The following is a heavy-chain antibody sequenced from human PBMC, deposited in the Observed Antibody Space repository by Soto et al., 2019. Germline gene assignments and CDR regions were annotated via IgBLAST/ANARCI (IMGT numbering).Heavy chain of an antibody. CDR2: MNSDGSTT. Sequence: LRLACAAAGFTFGNSWMHWVRQAPGKGLEWVSRMNSDGSTTDYADSVKGRFTVSRDNAKNTLYLQMISLRAEDTAVYYCATAEVDYWGPGTLVTVSS. CDR1: GFTFGNSW. J-gene: IGHJ4*02. V-gene: IGHV3-74*01. CDR3: ATAEVDY.